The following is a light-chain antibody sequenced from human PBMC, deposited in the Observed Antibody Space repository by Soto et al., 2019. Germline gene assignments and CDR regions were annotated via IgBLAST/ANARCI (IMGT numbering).Light chain of an antibody. J-gene: IGKJ1*01. V-gene: IGKV1-5*03. CDR3: QQYNSYSWT. CDR1: QSISSW. CDR2: KAS. Sequence: DIQMTQSPSTLSASVGDRVTITCRASQSISSWLAWYQQKPGKAPKLLNYKASSLESGVPSKYSGSGSWTEFTLTISSLQPDDFATYYCQQYNSYSWTFGQGTKVDIK.